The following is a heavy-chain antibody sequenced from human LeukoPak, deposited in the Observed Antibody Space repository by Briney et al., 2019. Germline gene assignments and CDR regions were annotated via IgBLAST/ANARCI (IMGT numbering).Heavy chain of an antibody. Sequence: ASETLSLTCAVHGGSFSGYYWSWIRQPPGKGLEWVGEINHSGSTNYNPSLKRRVTISVDTSKNQFSLKLSSVSASDTAVYYCARWGIGNDYWGQGTLVTVSS. CDR1: GGSFSGYY. CDR3: ARWGIGNDY. D-gene: IGHD4-23*01. CDR2: INHSGST. V-gene: IGHV4-34*01. J-gene: IGHJ4*02.